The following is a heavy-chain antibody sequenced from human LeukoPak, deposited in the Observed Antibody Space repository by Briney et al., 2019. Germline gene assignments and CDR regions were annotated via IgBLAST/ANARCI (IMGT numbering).Heavy chain of an antibody. V-gene: IGHV1-8*01. CDR2: MNPNSGNT. Sequence: ASVKVSCKASGYTFTSYDINWVRQATGQGLEWMGWMNPNSGNTGYAQKFQGRVTMIRNTSISTAYMELSSLRSEDTAAYYCARKEVRGVDYYYGMDVWGQGTTVTVSS. CDR3: ARKEVRGVDYYYGMDV. D-gene: IGHD3-10*01. J-gene: IGHJ6*02. CDR1: GYTFTSYD.